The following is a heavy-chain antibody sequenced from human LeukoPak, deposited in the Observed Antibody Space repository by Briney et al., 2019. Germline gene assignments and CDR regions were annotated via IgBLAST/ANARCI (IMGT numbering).Heavy chain of an antibody. D-gene: IGHD3-10*01. V-gene: IGHV1-18*01. CDR3: TRSDQYYGSGSPPNWFDP. Sequence: ASVKVSCKASGYYFSNYGISWVRQAPGQGPEWMGWISVYNGNTKYAQKFQGRVTMTTDTSTSTAYMELRSLRSDDTAVYYCTRSDQYYGSGSPPNWFDPWGQGTPGTGSS. J-gene: IGHJ5*02. CDR1: GYYFSNYG. CDR2: ISVYNGNT.